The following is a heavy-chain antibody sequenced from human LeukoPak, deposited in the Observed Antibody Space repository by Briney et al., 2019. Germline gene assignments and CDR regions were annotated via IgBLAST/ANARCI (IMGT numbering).Heavy chain of an antibody. J-gene: IGHJ4*02. D-gene: IGHD1-1*01. Sequence: GGSLRLSCAASGFTFSSYPMHWVRQAPGKGLEWVAITSHDEATKYYADSVKGRFTISKDNSKNTLYLQMNSLGVEDTAVYYCARDDPGGIDSWGQGTLVTVSS. V-gene: IGHV3-30-3*01. CDR1: GFTFSSYP. CDR2: TSHDEATK. CDR3: ARDDPGGIDS.